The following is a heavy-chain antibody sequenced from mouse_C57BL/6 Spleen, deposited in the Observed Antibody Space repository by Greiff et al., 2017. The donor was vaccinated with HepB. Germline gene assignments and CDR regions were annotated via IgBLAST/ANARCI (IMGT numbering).Heavy chain of an antibody. J-gene: IGHJ3*01. Sequence: EVQLQQSGPELVKPGASVKISCKASGYTFTDYYMNWVKQSHGKSLEWIGDINPNNGGTSYNQKFKGKATLTVDKSSSTAYMELRSLTSEDSAVYYCAGYGNYAAYWGRGTLVTVSA. D-gene: IGHD2-1*01. V-gene: IGHV1-26*01. CDR2: INPNNGGT. CDR1: GYTFTDYY. CDR3: AGYGNYAAY.